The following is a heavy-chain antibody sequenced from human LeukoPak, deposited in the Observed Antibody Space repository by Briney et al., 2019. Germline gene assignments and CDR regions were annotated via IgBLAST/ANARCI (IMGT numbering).Heavy chain of an antibody. CDR3: ARDQGSTAMDTLDY. CDR1: GFAFSSYS. CDR2: ISSSSSYI. D-gene: IGHD5-18*01. J-gene: IGHJ4*02. Sequence: PGGSLRLSCAASGFAFSSYSMNWVRQAPGKGLEWVSSISSSSSYIYYADSVKGRFTISRDNAKNPLYLQMNSLRAEDTAVYYCARDQGSTAMDTLDYWGQGTLVTVSS. V-gene: IGHV3-21*01.